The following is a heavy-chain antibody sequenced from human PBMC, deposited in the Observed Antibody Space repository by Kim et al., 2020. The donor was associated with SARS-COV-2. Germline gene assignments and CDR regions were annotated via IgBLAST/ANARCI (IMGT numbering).Heavy chain of an antibody. Sequence: GGSLRLSCAASGFTFSSYSMHWVRQAPGKGLVWVSRITSATSSATYADSARGRFTISRDNAKNTMYLQMHSLRAEDTAVYYCTRGTTDAPGIDYWGQGTPVTVSS. CDR2: ITSATSSA. CDR1: GFTFSSYS. CDR3: TRGTTDAPGIDY. J-gene: IGHJ4*02. V-gene: IGHV3-74*03. D-gene: IGHD6-13*01.